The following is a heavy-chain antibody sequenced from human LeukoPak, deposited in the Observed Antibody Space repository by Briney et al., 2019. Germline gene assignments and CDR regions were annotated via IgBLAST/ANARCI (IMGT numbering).Heavy chain of an antibody. J-gene: IGHJ4*02. Sequence: GASVKVSCKASGYIFTGYYMHWVRQAPGQGLEWMGWISAYNGNTNYAQKLQGRVTMTTDTSTSTAYMELRSLRSDDTAVYYCARSLAAASGGDYWGQGTLVTVSS. CDR1: GYIFTGYY. CDR2: ISAYNGNT. D-gene: IGHD6-13*01. V-gene: IGHV1-18*04. CDR3: ARSLAAASGGDY.